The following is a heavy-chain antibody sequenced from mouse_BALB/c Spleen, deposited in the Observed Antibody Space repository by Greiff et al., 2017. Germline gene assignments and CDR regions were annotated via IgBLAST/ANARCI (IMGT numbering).Heavy chain of an antibody. CDR2: ISTYYGDA. CDR1: GYTFTDYA. Sequence: QVQLQQSGAELVRPGVSVKISCKGSGYTFTDYAMHWVKQSHAKSLEWIGVISTYYGDASYNQKFKGKATMTVDKSSSPAYMELARLTSEDSAIYYCARGGGSSYHYFDYWGQGTTLTVSS. CDR3: ARGGGSSYHYFDY. J-gene: IGHJ2*01. D-gene: IGHD1-1*01. V-gene: IGHV1S137*01.